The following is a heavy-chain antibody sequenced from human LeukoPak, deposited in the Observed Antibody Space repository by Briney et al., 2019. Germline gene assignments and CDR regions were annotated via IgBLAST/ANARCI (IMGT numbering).Heavy chain of an antibody. V-gene: IGHV3-23*01. CDR3: AKTGYSSSWFDY. D-gene: IGHD6-13*01. J-gene: IGHJ4*02. Sequence: GGSLRLSCAASGLTFSSYAMSWVRQAPGKGLEWVSAISASGGNTYYADSVKGRFTISRDNSKNTLYLQTNSLRAEDTAVYYCAKTGYSSSWFDYWGQGTLVTVSS. CDR1: GLTFSSYA. CDR2: ISASGGNT.